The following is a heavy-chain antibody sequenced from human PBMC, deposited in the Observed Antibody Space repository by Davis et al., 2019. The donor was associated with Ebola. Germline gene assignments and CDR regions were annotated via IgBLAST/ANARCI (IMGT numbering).Heavy chain of an antibody. D-gene: IGHD3-22*01. V-gene: IGHV4-59*08. J-gene: IGHJ3*02. CDR3: ARHPVVIGGGMGAFDI. CDR2: IYYSGST. Sequence: MPSETLSLTCTVSGGSISSYYWSWIRQPPGKGLEWIGYIYYSGSTNYNPSLKSRVTISVDTSKNQFSLKLSSVTAADTAVYYCARHPVVIGGGMGAFDIWGQGTMVIVSS. CDR1: GGSISSYY.